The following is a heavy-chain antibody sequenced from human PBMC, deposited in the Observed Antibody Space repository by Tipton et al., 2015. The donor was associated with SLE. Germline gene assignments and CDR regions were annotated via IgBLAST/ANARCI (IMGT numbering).Heavy chain of an antibody. J-gene: IGHJ6*03. D-gene: IGHD2-2*01. Sequence: TLSLTCTVSGGSISTYYWSWIRQPPGKGLEWIGYIYYGGSGNYNPSLKSRVSISVDRSKNQFSLKLNSVTAADTAVYYCARLQYQLLYYYMDVWGKGTTVTVSS. V-gene: IGHV4-59*12. CDR2: IYYGGSG. CDR1: GGSISTYY. CDR3: ARLQYQLLYYYMDV.